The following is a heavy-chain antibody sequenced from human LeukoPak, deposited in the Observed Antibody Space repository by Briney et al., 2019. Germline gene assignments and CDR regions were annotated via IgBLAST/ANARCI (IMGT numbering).Heavy chain of an antibody. V-gene: IGHV4-61*02. D-gene: IGHD3-22*01. CDR2: IYTSGST. J-gene: IGHJ5*02. CDR1: GGSISSGSYY. Sequence: SQTLSLTCTVSGGSISSGSYYWSWIRQPAGKGLEWIGRIYTSGSTNYNPSLKSRVTISVDTSKNQFSLKLGSVTAADTAVYYCARDDGGYYLNWFDPWGQGTLVTVSS. CDR3: ARDDGGYYLNWFDP.